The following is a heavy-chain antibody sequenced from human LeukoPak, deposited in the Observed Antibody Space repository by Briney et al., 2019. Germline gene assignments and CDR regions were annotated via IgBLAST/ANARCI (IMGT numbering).Heavy chain of an antibody. CDR3: AKPMGNIVVVPAALDAFDI. J-gene: IGHJ3*02. CDR2: ISGSGGST. V-gene: IGHV3-23*01. Sequence: PGGSLRLSCAASGFTFSSYWMSWVRQAPGKGLEWVSAISGSGGSTYYADSVKGRFTISRDNSKNTLYLQMNSLRAEDTAVYYCAKPMGNIVVVPAALDAFDIWGQGTMVTVSS. D-gene: IGHD2-2*01. CDR1: GFTFSSYW.